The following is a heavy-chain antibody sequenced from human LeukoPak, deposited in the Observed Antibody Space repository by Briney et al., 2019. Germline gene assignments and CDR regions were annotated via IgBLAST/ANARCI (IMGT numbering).Heavy chain of an antibody. J-gene: IGHJ5*02. V-gene: IGHV1-69*05. CDR1: GGTFSSYA. CDR3: ARSSYYGSGSQYKGGKNWFDP. CDR2: IIPIFGTA. D-gene: IGHD3-10*01. Sequence: SVKVSCKASGGTFSSYALSWVRRAPGQGLEWMGRIIPIFGTANYAQKFQGRVTITTDESTSTAYMELSSLRSEDTAVYYCARSSYYGSGSQYKGGKNWFDPWGQGTLVTVSS.